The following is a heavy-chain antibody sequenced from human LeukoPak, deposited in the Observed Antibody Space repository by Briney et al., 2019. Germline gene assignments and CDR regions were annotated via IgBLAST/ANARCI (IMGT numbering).Heavy chain of an antibody. CDR1: GYTFTGYY. J-gene: IGHJ4*02. V-gene: IGHV1-69*06. CDR2: IIPIFGTA. CDR3: ARGRGGSYQIDY. D-gene: IGHD1-26*01. Sequence: ASVKVSCKASGYTFTGYYMHWVRQAPGQGLEWMGGIIPIFGTANYAQKFQGRVTITADKSTSTAYMELSSLRSEDTAVYYCARGRGGSYQIDYWGQGTLVTVSS.